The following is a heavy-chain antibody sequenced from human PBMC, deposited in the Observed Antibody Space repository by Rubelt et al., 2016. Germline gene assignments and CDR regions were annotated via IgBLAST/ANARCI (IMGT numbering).Heavy chain of an antibody. V-gene: IGHV3-23*01. Sequence: EVQMLESGGGLVQSGGSLRLSCAASGFTFTSYAMSWVRQAPGKGLEWVSAISGSGGSTNYADSVKGRFTISRDNAKNSLYLQMDSLRAEVAAVYYCARPPQRDTAQIDIGGQGTMVTVSS. CDR3: ARPPQRDTAQIDI. J-gene: IGHJ3*02. D-gene: IGHD5-18*01. CDR1: GFTFTSYA. CDR2: ISGSGGST.